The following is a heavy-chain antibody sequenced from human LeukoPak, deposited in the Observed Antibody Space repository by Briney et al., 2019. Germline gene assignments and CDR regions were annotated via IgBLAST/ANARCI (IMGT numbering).Heavy chain of an antibody. CDR2: ICGSGDRT. V-gene: IGHV3-23*01. CDR3: AKVFNDWDVIFDI. CDR1: GFTFSTYA. Sequence: GGSLRLSCAASGFTFSTYAMSWVRQAPGKGLEWVSAICGSGDRTYYADSVKGRFTISRDNSKNTLYLQMNSLRAEDATIYYCAKVFNDWDVIFDIWGQGTMVIVSS. J-gene: IGHJ3*02. D-gene: IGHD1-1*01.